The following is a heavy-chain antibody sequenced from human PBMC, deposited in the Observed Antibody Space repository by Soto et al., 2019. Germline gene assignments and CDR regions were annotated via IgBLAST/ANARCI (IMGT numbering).Heavy chain of an antibody. V-gene: IGHV3-23*01. J-gene: IGHJ3*02. CDR1: GFTFSSYA. D-gene: IGHD6-19*01. CDR3: AKDTVAGTTVLTLDAFDI. CDR2: ISGSGGST. Sequence: EVQLLESGGGLVQPGGSLRLSCAASGFTFSSYAMSWVRQAPGKGLEWVSAISGSGGSTYYADSVKGRFTISRDNYKNTLYLQMNGLRAEDTAVYYCAKDTVAGTTVLTLDAFDIWGQGTMVTVSS.